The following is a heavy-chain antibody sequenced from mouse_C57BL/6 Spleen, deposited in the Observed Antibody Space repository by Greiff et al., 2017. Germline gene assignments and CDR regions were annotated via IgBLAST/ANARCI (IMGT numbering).Heavy chain of an antibody. Sequence: QVQLQQSGPELVKPGASVKISCKASGSSFTSYYIHWVKQRPGQGLAWIGWFYPGSGNTKYNEKFKGKATLTADTSSSTAYMQLSSLTSEDSAVYYCARDYYSNYLFAYWGQGTLVTVSA. CDR2: FYPGSGNT. D-gene: IGHD2-5*01. CDR3: ARDYYSNYLFAY. J-gene: IGHJ3*01. CDR1: GSSFTSYY. V-gene: IGHV1-66*01.